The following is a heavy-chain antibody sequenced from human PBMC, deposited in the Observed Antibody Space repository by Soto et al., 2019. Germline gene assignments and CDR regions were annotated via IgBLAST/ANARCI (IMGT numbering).Heavy chain of an antibody. V-gene: IGHV3-23*01. J-gene: IGHJ6*02. CDR3: AKARRFWGLGLGLGLGLGLGLGYGMDV. Sequence: PGGSLRLSCAASGFTFSSYAMSWVRQAPGKGLEWVSAISGSGGSTYYADSVKGRFTISRDNSKNTLYLQMNSLRAEDTAVYYCAKARRFWGLGLGLGLGLGLGLGYGMDVWGQGTTVTVSS. D-gene: IGHD3-16*01. CDR2: ISGSGGST. CDR1: GFTFSSYA.